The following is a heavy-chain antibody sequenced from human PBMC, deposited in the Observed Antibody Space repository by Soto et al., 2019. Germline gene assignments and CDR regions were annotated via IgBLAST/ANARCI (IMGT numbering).Heavy chain of an antibody. CDR2: IYYSGRT. V-gene: IGHV4-39*01. Sequence: NPSETLSLTCIVSGESISSSSYYWGWIRQPPGKGLEWIGSIYYSGRTYYNPSFKSRVTISIDTSKNQFSLKLSSVTATDTAVYYCASQRTTVVTQAYFDHWGKGALVTGSS. CDR3: ASQRTTVVTQAYFDH. J-gene: IGHJ4*02. CDR1: GESISSSSYY. D-gene: IGHD2-21*02.